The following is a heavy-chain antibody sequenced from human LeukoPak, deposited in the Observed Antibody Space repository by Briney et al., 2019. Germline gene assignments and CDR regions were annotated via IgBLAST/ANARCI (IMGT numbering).Heavy chain of an antibody. D-gene: IGHD3-22*01. CDR3: VRGPYYYDSSGSPRWFDP. J-gene: IGHJ5*02. Sequence: ASVKVSCKASGYTFTSYDINWVRQATGQGLEWMGWMNPNSGNTGYAQKFQGRVTMTRNTSISTAYMELSSLRSEDTAVYYCVRGPYYYDSSGSPRWFDPWGQGTLVTVSS. CDR2: MNPNSGNT. V-gene: IGHV1-8*01. CDR1: GYTFTSYD.